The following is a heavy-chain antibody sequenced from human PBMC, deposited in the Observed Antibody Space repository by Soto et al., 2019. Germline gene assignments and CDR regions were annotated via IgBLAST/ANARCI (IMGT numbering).Heavy chain of an antibody. CDR3: ATSQKGYNWNYFDH. Sequence: SQTLSLTCTVSGYPISTGYYWAWVRQSPGKGPEWIGSVFYTGFTSYNPSLESRVSVSVDTSKNQFSLKVSGVSAADTAVYYCATSQKGYNWNYFDHWGQGALVTVSS. J-gene: IGHJ4*02. D-gene: IGHD1-20*01. CDR1: GYPISTGYY. CDR2: VFYTGFT. V-gene: IGHV4-38-2*02.